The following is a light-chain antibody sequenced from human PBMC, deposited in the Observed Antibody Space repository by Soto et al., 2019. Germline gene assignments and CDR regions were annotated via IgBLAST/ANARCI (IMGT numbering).Light chain of an antibody. J-gene: IGLJ2*01. CDR2: EGS. V-gene: IGLV2-23*01. CDR1: SSDVGSYDL. Sequence: QSALTQPASVSGSPRQSITISCTGPSSDVGSYDLVSWYQQHPGKAPKLMIYEGSKRPSGVSSRFSGSKSDNAASLTISGLQAEDEANYYCCSYTSRRTFHVVFGGGTKLAVL. CDR3: CSYTSRRTFHVV.